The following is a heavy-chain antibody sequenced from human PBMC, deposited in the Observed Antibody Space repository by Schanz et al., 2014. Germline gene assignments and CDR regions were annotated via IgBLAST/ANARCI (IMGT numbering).Heavy chain of an antibody. V-gene: IGHV3-23*01. D-gene: IGHD3-3*01. Sequence: EVHLLESGGGLVPPGGSLRLSCAASGFTFGDYAMTWVRQAPGKGLEWVSAMNESHSTIYYADSVRGRFTMSRDNAKNSVFLQMNSLRAEDTAVYYCVRDSFFAFDYWGQGTLVAVSS. CDR2: MNESHSTI. CDR1: GFTFGDYA. CDR3: VRDSFFAFDY. J-gene: IGHJ4*02.